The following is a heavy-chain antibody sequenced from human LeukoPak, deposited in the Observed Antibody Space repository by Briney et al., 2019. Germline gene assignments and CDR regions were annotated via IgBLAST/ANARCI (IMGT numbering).Heavy chain of an antibody. D-gene: IGHD3-10*01. Sequence: GPTLANPTQTLTLTCTFSGFSLSTNEVGVGWVRQPPGKALETLPLISWDDERLYSPTPKTRPTSTRDTSENQVVPTMTNMDPLDKATYYCAHSRDRFGELLHQVWFDPWGQGTLVTASS. CDR1: GFSLSTNEVG. V-gene: IGHV2-5*02. J-gene: IGHJ5*02. CDR3: AHSRDRFGELLHQVWFDP. CDR2: ISWDDER.